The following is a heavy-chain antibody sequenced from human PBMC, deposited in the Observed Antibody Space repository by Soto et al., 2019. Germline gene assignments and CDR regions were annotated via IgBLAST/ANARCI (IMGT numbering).Heavy chain of an antibody. Sequence: SETLSLTCAVYGGSFSGYYWSWIRQPPGKGLEWIGEINHSGSTNYNPSLKSRVTISVDTSKNQFSLKLSSVTTADTAVYYCARELTIFGVVTDFWGQGTLVTVSS. CDR1: GGSFSGYY. V-gene: IGHV4-34*01. J-gene: IGHJ4*02. CDR2: INHSGST. CDR3: ARELTIFGVVTDF. D-gene: IGHD3-3*01.